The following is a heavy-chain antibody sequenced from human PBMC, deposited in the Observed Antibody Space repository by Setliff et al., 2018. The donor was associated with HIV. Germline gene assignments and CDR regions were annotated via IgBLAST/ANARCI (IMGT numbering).Heavy chain of an antibody. J-gene: IGHJ4*02. Sequence: GASVKVSCKASGYTFTNSDINWVRQAPGQGLEWMGWMNPKSGNTGYAQKFQGRVTMTSNTSASTAYMELSSLRSEDTAVYYCAREGNYDILDYWGQGTLVTVSS. D-gene: IGHD3-9*01. CDR3: AREGNYDILDY. V-gene: IGHV1-8*02. CDR1: GYTFTNSD. CDR2: MNPKSGNT.